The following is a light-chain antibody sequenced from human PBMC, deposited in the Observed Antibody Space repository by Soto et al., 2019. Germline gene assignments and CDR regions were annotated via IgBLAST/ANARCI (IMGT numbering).Light chain of an antibody. CDR2: GTS. Sequence: AIQMTQSPSSLSASVGDRVTITCLPSQGIRNELGWYQQRPGKAPKLLIFGTSTLQTGVPSRFSGSGSGTDFTLTISSLQPEDFATYYCFQDYNYPRTFGQGTKVEV. J-gene: IGKJ1*01. V-gene: IGKV1-6*01. CDR1: QGIRNE. CDR3: FQDYNYPRT.